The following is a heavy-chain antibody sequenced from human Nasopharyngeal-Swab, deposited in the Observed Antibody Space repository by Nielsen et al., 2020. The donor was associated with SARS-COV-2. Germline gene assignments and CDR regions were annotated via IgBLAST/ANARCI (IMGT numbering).Heavy chain of an antibody. D-gene: IGHD1-26*01. CDR2: ISYSGST. CDR3: ATIGSGSYYNYYYYYGMDV. CDR1: GGSISSGGFY. V-gene: IGHV4-31*03. J-gene: IGHJ6*02. Sequence: LRLSCTVSGGSISSGGFYWSWIRQHPGKGLEWIADISYSGSTDYNPSLKSRLSISVDTSKNQISLQLSSVTAADTAVYYCATIGSGSYYNYYYYYGMDVWGQGTTVTVSS.